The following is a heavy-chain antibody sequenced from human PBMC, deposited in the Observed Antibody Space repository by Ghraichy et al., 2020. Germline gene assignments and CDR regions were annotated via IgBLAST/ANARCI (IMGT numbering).Heavy chain of an antibody. D-gene: IGHD2-2*02. V-gene: IGHV7-4-1*02. CDR2: INTNTGNP. CDR1: GYTFTSYA. Sequence: ASVKVSCKASGYTFTSYAMNWVRQAPGQGLEWMGWINTNTGNPTYAQGFTGRFVFSLDTSVSTAYLQISSLKAEDTAVYYCASDSWDIVVVPAAIRIATYNWFDPWGQGTLVTVSS. J-gene: IGHJ5*02. CDR3: ASDSWDIVVVPAAIRIATYNWFDP.